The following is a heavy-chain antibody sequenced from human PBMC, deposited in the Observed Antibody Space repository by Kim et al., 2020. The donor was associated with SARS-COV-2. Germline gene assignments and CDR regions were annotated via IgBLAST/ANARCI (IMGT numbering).Heavy chain of an antibody. D-gene: IGHD3-10*01. CDR3: ARHPSVLVRGVIRGGDY. J-gene: IGHJ4*01. V-gene: IGHV4-59*08. CDR2: IYYSGST. CDR1: GGSISSYY. Sequence: SETLSLTCTVSGGSISSYYWSWIRQPPGKGLEWIGYIYYSGSTNYNPSLKSRVTISIDTSKNQFSLKLSSVTAADTAVYYCARHPSVLVRGVIRGGDYWG.